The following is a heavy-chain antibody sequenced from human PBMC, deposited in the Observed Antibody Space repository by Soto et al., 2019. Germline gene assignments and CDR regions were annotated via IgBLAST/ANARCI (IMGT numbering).Heavy chain of an antibody. Sequence: QVQLVQSGAEVKKPGASVKVSCKASGYTFTSYGISWVRQAPGQGLEWMGWISAYNGNTNYAQKLQGRVPMTTDTYASTPYMGLTSLRSDATAVYYCARAPYYDYLWGDSRGWFSFDPWGQGTLVTVSS. CDR3: ARAPYYDYLWGDSRGWFSFDP. J-gene: IGHJ5*02. CDR2: ISAYNGNT. CDR1: GYTFTSYG. V-gene: IGHV1-18*01. D-gene: IGHD3-16*01.